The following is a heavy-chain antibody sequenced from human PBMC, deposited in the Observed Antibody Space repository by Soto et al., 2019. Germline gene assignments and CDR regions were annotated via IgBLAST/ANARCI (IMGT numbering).Heavy chain of an antibody. J-gene: IGHJ4*02. V-gene: IGHV5-51*01. Sequence: PGESLKISCKGSGYSFTSYWIGWVRQMPGKGLEWMGIIYPGDSDTRYSPSFQGQVTISADKSISTAYLQWSSLKASDTAMYYCARLDMLGYCSSTSCYFTSFDYWGQGTLVTVSS. CDR3: ARLDMLGYCSSTSCYFTSFDY. CDR1: GYSFTSYW. CDR2: IYPGDSDT. D-gene: IGHD2-2*01.